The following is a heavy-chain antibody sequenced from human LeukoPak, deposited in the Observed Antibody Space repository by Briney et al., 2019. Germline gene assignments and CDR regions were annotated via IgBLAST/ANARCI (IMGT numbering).Heavy chain of an antibody. D-gene: IGHD2-2*01. J-gene: IGHJ4*02. V-gene: IGHV4-4*07. CDR3: ARAHYRYCTSTSCLGDFDY. CDR2: IYTSGST. CDR1: GGSISSYY. Sequence: SETLSLTCTVSGGSISSYYWSWLRQPAGKGLEWLGRIYTSGSTNYNPSLKSRVTMSVDTSKNQFSLKLSSVTAADTAVYYCARAHYRYCTSTSCLGDFDYWGQGALVTVSS.